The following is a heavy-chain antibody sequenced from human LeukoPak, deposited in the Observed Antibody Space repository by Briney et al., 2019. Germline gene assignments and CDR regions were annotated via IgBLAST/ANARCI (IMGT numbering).Heavy chain of an antibody. J-gene: IGHJ6*02. CDR2: INHNGNVN. V-gene: IGHV3-7*03. Sequence: GLEWVASINHNGNVNYYVDSVKGRFTISRDNAKNSLYLQMSNLRAEDTAVYFCAREGGLDVWGQGATVTVSS. CDR3: AREGGLDV.